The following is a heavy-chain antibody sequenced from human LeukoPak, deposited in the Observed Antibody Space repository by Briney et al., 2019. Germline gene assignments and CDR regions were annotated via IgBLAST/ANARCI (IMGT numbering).Heavy chain of an antibody. CDR2: IIPIFGTA. CDR1: GGTFSSYA. CDR3: ARVPQTGTVNYYYYYYMDV. V-gene: IGHV1-69*01. D-gene: IGHD1-1*01. Sequence: GASVKVSCKASGGTFSSYAISWVRQAPGQGLEWMGGIIPIFGTANYAQKFQGRVTITADESTSTAYMELSSLRSEDTAVYYCARVPQTGTVNYYYYYYMDVWGKGTTVTVSS. J-gene: IGHJ6*03.